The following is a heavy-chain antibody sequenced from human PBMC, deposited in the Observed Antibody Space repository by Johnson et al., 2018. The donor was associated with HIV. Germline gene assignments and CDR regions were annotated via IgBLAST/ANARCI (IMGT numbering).Heavy chain of an antibody. CDR2: IHSGGST. J-gene: IGHJ3*02. D-gene: IGHD1-26*01. CDR3: AKEGGGATELHFSNAFDI. V-gene: IGHV3-53*01. Sequence: VQLVEYGGGLIQPGQSLRLSCAASGFTVSSNYKIWVRQAPGNGLELVSVIHSGGSTFYAYSVKRRFTISRDNSKNTLNLQMNSLRVEDTAVYYCAKEGGGATELHFSNAFDIWGQGTMVTVSS. CDR1: GFTVSSNY.